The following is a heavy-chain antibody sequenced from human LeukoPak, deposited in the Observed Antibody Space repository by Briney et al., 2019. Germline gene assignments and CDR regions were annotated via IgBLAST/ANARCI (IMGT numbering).Heavy chain of an antibody. J-gene: IGHJ5*02. Sequence: SETLSLTCAVSGGSISSSYWGWIRQPPGKGLEWIGSIYYSGSTYYNPSLKSRVTISVDTSKNQFSLKLSSVTAADTAVYYCARDLWFGENWFDPWGQGTLVTVSS. CDR3: ARDLWFGENWFDP. CDR2: IYYSGST. V-gene: IGHV4-39*07. CDR1: GGSISSSY. D-gene: IGHD3-10*01.